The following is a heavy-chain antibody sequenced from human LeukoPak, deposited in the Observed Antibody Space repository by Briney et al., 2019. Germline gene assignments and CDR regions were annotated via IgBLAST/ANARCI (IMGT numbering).Heavy chain of an antibody. Sequence: ASVKVSCKASGYTFTSYAMHWVRQAPGQRLEWMGWINAGNGNTKYSQEFQGRVTITRDTSASTAYMELSSLRSEDMAVYYCARGVLWFGERTGNWFDPWGQGTLVTVSS. V-gene: IGHV1-3*03. J-gene: IGHJ5*02. D-gene: IGHD3-10*01. CDR3: ARGVLWFGERTGNWFDP. CDR2: INAGNGNT. CDR1: GYTFTSYA.